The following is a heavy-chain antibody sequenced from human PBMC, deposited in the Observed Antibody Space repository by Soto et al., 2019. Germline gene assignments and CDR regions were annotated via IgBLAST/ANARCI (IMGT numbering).Heavy chain of an antibody. CDR3: ARATPYYDFWSGINWFDP. CDR1: GGSISSGGYY. J-gene: IGHJ5*02. V-gene: IGHV4-31*03. D-gene: IGHD3-3*01. Sequence: PSETLSLTCTVSGGSISSGGYYWSWIRQHPGKGLEWIGYIYYSGSTYYNPSLKSRVTISVDTSKNQFSLKLSSVTAADTAVYYCARATPYYDFWSGINWFDPWGQGTLVTVPQ. CDR2: IYYSGST.